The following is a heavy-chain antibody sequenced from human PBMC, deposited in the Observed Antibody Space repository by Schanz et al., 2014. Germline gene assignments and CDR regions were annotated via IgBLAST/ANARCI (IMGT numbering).Heavy chain of an antibody. V-gene: IGHV3-48*01. J-gene: IGHJ4*02. CDR1: GFTFSSYA. D-gene: IGHD5-18*01. Sequence: VQLVESGGGVVQPGRSLRLSCAASGFTFSSYAMSWVRQAPGKGLEWVSYISSSSSTRYYADSVKGRFTISRDNAKNSLFLQMNNLRAEDTAVYYCVRVSFADPRLYRGMDRDIDYWGQGTLVTVSS. CDR3: VRVSFADPRLYRGMDRDIDY. CDR2: ISSSSSTR.